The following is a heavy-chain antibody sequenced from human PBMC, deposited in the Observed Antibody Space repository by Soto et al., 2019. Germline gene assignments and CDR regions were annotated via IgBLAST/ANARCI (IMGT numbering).Heavy chain of an antibody. CDR2: IYYSGST. CDR3: ARGLKEYYYDSSGINWFDP. V-gene: IGHV4-31*03. CDR1: GGSISSGGYY. D-gene: IGHD3-22*01. J-gene: IGHJ5*02. Sequence: TSETLSLTCTVSGGSISSGGYYWSWIRQHPGKGLEWIGYIYYSGSTYYNPSLKSRVTISVDTSKNQFSLKLSSVTAADTAVYYCARGLKEYYYDSSGINWFDPWGQGTLVTVSS.